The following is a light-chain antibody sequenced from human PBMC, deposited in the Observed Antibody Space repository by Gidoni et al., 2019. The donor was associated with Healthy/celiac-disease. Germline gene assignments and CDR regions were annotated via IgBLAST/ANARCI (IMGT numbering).Light chain of an antibody. J-gene: IGKJ4*01. Sequence: AIRMTQSPSSLSASTGDRVTITCRASQGISSYLAWYQQKPGKAPKLLIYAASTLQSGVPSRFSGSGSGTDVTLTISCLQSEDFATYYCQQYYSYSLTFGGGTKVEIK. CDR1: QGISSY. V-gene: IGKV1-8*01. CDR2: AAS. CDR3: QQYYSYSLT.